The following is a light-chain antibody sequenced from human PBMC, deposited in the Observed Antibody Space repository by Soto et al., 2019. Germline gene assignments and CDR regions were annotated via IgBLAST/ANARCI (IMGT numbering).Light chain of an antibody. Sequence: NVLTQSPGTLSLSPGQRATLSCRASQSLSGNYLAWYQQKPGQAPRVLIYRASIRATGISDRFSGSGSGTDFTLTISRLEPEDFPVYYCQHYGASPWTFGQGTKGEIK. CDR1: QSLSGNY. CDR2: RAS. CDR3: QHYGASPWT. J-gene: IGKJ1*01. V-gene: IGKV3-20*01.